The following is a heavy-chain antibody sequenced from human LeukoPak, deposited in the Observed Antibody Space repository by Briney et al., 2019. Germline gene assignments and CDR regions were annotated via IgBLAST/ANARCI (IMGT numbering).Heavy chain of an antibody. CDR3: ARDPDYGDYSPPGSFGY. CDR2: IYHSGST. CDR1: GYSISSGYY. Sequence: PSETLSLTCTVSGYSISSGYYWGWIRQPPGKGLEWIGSIYHSGSTYYNPSLKSRVTISVDTSKNQFSLKLSSVTAADTAVYYCARDPDYGDYSPPGSFGYWGQGTLVTVSS. J-gene: IGHJ4*02. V-gene: IGHV4-38-2*02. D-gene: IGHD4-17*01.